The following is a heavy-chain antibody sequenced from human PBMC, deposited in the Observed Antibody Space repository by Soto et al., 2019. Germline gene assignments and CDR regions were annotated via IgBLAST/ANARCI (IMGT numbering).Heavy chain of an antibody. Sequence: SETLSLTCTVSGGSMRRRGSYWSWVRQRPGEGLEWVGFIYYSGITDYNPSLKSRITISADTFRNQFSLRISSVTAADTAVYYCARHREEWSMSYLESWFDPWGQGTLVTVSS. J-gene: IGHJ5*02. V-gene: IGHV4-31*03. CDR2: IYYSGIT. CDR3: ARHREEWSMSYLESWFDP. CDR1: GGSMRRRGSY. D-gene: IGHD3-10*01.